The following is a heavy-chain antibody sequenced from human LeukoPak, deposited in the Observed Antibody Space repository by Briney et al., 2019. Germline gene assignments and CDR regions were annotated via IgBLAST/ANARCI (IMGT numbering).Heavy chain of an antibody. CDR1: RFTFSSYG. CDR3: ARVRWLSWFDP. CDR2: ISSSGFTI. D-gene: IGHD3-9*01. Sequence: GGSLRLSCAASRFTFSSYGMHWVRQAPGKGLEWVSYISSSGFTIYYADSVKGRFTISRDNAKNSLYLQMSSLRAEDTAVYYCARVRWLSWFDPWGQGTLVTVFS. V-gene: IGHV3-48*04. J-gene: IGHJ5*02.